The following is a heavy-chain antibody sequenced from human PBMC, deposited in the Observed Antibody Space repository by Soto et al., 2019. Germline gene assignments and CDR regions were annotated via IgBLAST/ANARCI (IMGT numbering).Heavy chain of an antibody. Sequence: EVQLVESGGGLVQPGWSLRLSCAASGFTFDDYAMHWVRQAPGKGLECVSGISWNSGSIGYADSVKGRFTISRDNAKNSLYLQMNSLRAEDTALYYCAKTPGFAVTTGDYYFDYWGQGTLVTVSS. CDR1: GFTFDDYA. V-gene: IGHV3-9*01. CDR3: AKTPGFAVTTGDYYFDY. J-gene: IGHJ4*02. CDR2: ISWNSGSI. D-gene: IGHD4-17*01.